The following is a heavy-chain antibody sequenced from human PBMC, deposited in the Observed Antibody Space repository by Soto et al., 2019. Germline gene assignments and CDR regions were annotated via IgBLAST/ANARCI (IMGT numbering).Heavy chain of an antibody. CDR2: IKQDGSEE. V-gene: IGHV3-7*01. Sequence: GGSLRLSCAASGFTFSRYWMSWVRQAPGKGLEWVANIKQDGSEESYVDSVRGRFTVSRDNAKNSLYLQMNSLRAGDTAVYYCVRDVIGFWSGYYTGCFDYWGQGILVTVSS. CDR1: GFTFSRYW. CDR3: VRDVIGFWSGYYTGCFDY. D-gene: IGHD3-3*01. J-gene: IGHJ4*01.